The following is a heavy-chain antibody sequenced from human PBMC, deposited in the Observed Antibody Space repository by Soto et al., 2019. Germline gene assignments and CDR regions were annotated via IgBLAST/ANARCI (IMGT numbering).Heavy chain of an antibody. CDR3: VKSTGGTANGMGV. CDR1: VFSFDDYA. Sequence: EVQVVESGGGLVQPGRSLRLSCAASVFSFDDYAMHWVRQAPGKGLEWVSGISWNSGTIGYADSVKGRFTISRDNAKNSVYLEMNSLRAEDRAFYYCVKSTGGTANGMGVWGQGTTVTVSS. CDR2: ISWNSGTI. J-gene: IGHJ6*02. D-gene: IGHD2-8*02. V-gene: IGHV3-9*01.